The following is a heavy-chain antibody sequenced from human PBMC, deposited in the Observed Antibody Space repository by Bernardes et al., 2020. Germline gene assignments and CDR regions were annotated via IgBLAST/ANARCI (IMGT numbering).Heavy chain of an antibody. D-gene: IGHD6-19*01. CDR3: VRHGLGGMYPNY. V-gene: IGHV5-51*01. Sequence: GESLKISCKGSGYSFTNYWIGWVRQMPGKGLEYMGIIFPGDSDTRYSPSFQGQVTISADKSSTTAYLQWSSLKASDSAMYYCVRHGLGGMYPNYWGQGTLVTVSS. CDR1: GYSFTNYW. CDR2: IFPGDSDT. J-gene: IGHJ4*02.